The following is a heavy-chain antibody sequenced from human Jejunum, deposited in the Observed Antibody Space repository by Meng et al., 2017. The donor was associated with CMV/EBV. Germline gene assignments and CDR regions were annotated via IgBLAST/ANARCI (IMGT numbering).Heavy chain of an antibody. V-gene: IGHV3-21*01. D-gene: IGHD2-8*02. J-gene: IGHJ6*02. CDR1: GLILSNNR. Sequence: GLILSNNRMNWLRKAPGQGLEWVSSISSRTSYVDYADSVKGRFTISRDNIKNSLYLQMNSLRAEDTAVYFCARDETTGYYYYGMDVWGQGTTVTVSS. CDR3: ARDETTGYYYYGMDV. CDR2: ISSRTSYV.